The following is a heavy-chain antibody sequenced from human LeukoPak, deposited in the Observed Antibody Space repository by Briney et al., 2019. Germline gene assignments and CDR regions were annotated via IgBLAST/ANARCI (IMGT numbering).Heavy chain of an antibody. CDR2: ISYDGSNK. V-gene: IGHV3-30*18. CDR3: AKESYGDYGGDY. D-gene: IGHD4-17*01. CDR1: GFTFSSYG. Sequence: PGRSLRLSCAASGFTFSSYGMHWVRQAPGKGLEWVAVISYDGSNKYYADSVKGRFTISRDNSKNTLYLQMNSLRAEDTAVYYCAKESYGDYGGDYWGQGTLVTVSS. J-gene: IGHJ4*02.